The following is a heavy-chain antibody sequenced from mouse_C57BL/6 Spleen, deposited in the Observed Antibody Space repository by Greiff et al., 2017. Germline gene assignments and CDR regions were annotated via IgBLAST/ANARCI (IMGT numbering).Heavy chain of an antibody. V-gene: IGHV5-4*01. D-gene: IGHD1-1*01. Sequence: EVQLVESGGGLVKPGGSLKLSCAASGFTFSSYAMSWVRQTPEKRLEWVATISDGGSYTYYPDNVKGRFTISRDNAKNNLYLQMSHLKSEDTAMYYCARDAYGSSFYFDYWGQGTTLTVSS. CDR1: GFTFSSYA. J-gene: IGHJ2*01. CDR3: ARDAYGSSFYFDY. CDR2: ISDGGSYT.